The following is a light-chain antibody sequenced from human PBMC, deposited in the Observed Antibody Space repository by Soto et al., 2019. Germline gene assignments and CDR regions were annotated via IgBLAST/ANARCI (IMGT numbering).Light chain of an antibody. J-gene: IGKJ3*01. CDR3: QKYSSVPV. Sequence: DIQMTQSPTSLSASVGDRVTITCRASQGIRNFVAWYQQKPGKAPKLLIYAASTLQSGVPSRFSGSGSGTDFTLTINSLPPEDGATYSCQKYSSVPVFGPGTKVEIK. CDR1: QGIRNF. CDR2: AAS. V-gene: IGKV1-27*01.